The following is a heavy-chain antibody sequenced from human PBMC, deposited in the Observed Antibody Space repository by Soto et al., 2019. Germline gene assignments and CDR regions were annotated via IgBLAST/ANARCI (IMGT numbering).Heavy chain of an antibody. D-gene: IGHD3-9*01. J-gene: IGHJ4*02. CDR1: GFTFSSYS. Sequence: GGSLRLSCVASGFTFSSYSMVWVRQAPGKGLEWVSYIFASSTTIYYADSVKGRFTVSRDNAQNSLFLLMNSLRAEDTAVYYCARDRDWAFDYWGRGTLVNVS. V-gene: IGHV3-48*04. CDR3: ARDRDWAFDY. CDR2: IFASSTTI.